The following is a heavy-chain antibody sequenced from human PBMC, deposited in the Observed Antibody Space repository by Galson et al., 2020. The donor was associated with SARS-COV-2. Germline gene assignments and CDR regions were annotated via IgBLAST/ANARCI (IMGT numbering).Heavy chain of an antibody. V-gene: IGHV4-39*01. Sequence: ETSETLSLTCAVSGASLSSNRYYWDWICQTPGKGLEWIGSIHYGGTTYYIPSLKSRATLSVDTSKNQFSLKLTSVTAADTAVYYCARRGGTKGDYWGQGILVTVSS. CDR3: ARRGGTKGDY. CDR2: IHYGGTT. D-gene: IGHD3-16*01. J-gene: IGHJ4*02. CDR1: GASLSSNRYY.